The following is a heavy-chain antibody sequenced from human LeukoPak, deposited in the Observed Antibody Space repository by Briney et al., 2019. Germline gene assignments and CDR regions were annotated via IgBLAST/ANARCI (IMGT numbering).Heavy chain of an antibody. CDR3: AITSNKAFHGMDV. V-gene: IGHV4-34*01. Sequence: SETLSLTCAVYGGSFSGYYWSWIRQPPGKGLEWIGEINHSGSTNYNPSLKSRVTISVDTSKNQFSLKLSSATAADTAVYYCAITSNKAFHGMDVWGQGTTVTVPS. J-gene: IGHJ6*02. CDR1: GGSFSGYY. D-gene: IGHD1-20*01. CDR2: INHSGST.